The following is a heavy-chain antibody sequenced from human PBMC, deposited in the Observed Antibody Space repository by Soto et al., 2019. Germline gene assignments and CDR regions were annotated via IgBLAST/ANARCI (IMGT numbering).Heavy chain of an antibody. CDR2: IGSSDSTI. CDR3: ARTLVTMVRGVIPVFDY. CDR1: GFTFNNYN. V-gene: IGHV3-48*01. D-gene: IGHD3-10*01. Sequence: EVQLVESGGGLVQPGGSLRLSCAASGFTFNNYNMNWVSQAPGQGLEWVSYIGSSDSTIYYADSVKGRFTISRDNAKNSLYLQMNSLRAEDTAVYYCARTLVTMVRGVIPVFDYWGQGTLVTVSS. J-gene: IGHJ4*02.